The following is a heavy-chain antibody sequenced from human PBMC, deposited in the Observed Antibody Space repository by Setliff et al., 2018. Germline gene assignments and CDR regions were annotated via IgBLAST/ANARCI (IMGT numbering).Heavy chain of an antibody. CDR3: VRDRWKVIVNRGDDAFDL. D-gene: IGHD3-22*01. CDR2: IKEDGSEK. CDR1: RFTFSNYW. Sequence: GSLRLSCAASRFTFSNYWMSWVRQAPGKGLEWVANIKEDGSEKYYVDSVKGRFTISRDNAKNSLDLQMNSLGGEDTAVYYCVRDRWKVIVNRGDDAFDLWGQGAMVTVSS. J-gene: IGHJ3*01. V-gene: IGHV3-7*01.